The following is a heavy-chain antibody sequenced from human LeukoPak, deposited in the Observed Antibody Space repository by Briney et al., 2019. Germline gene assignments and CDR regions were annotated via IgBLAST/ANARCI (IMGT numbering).Heavy chain of an antibody. J-gene: IGHJ2*01. CDR3: ARDSTGYWYFDL. Sequence: GGSLRLSCTASGFSFSGHWMHWARQLPGKGLEWVSVFYSGGDTHYADSVRGRFTISRDNSKNTLYLQMNSLRAEDTAVYYCARDSTGYWYFDLWGRGTLVSVSS. V-gene: IGHV3-53*01. CDR2: FYSGGDT. D-gene: IGHD3-3*02. CDR1: GFSFSGHW.